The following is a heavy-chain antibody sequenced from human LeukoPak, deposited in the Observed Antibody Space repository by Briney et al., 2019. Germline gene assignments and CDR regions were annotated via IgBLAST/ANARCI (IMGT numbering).Heavy chain of an antibody. J-gene: IGHJ4*02. V-gene: IGHV3-33*01. CDR2: IYTDGSTK. D-gene: IGHD3-10*01. CDR3: ARNSGGRRYYFTE. Sequence: GGSLRLSCAASGFIFSNSGMHWVRQAPGKGLEWVTVIYTDGSTKYYADSVKGRFTISRDNSQNTLYLQMNSLRAEDTAVYYCARNSGGRRYYFTEWGQGTLVTVSS. CDR1: GFIFSNSG.